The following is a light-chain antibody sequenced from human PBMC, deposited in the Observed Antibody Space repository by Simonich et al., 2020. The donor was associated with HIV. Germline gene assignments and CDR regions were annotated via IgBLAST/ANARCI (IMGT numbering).Light chain of an antibody. CDR1: QVVTTN. J-gene: IGKJ3*01. CDR3: QQYNNWPSPFT. V-gene: IGKV3-15*01. Sequence: EIVMTQSPATLSVSPGERATLSCRASQVVTTNLAWYQQKPGQVPRLLIYGASTRAPGIPARFSGSGFGTEFTLTISSMQSEDFAVYYCQQYNNWPSPFTFGPGTKVDIK. CDR2: GAS.